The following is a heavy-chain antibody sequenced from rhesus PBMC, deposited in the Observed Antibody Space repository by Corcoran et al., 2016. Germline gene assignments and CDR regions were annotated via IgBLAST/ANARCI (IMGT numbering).Heavy chain of an antibody. V-gene: IGHV4-73*01. D-gene: IGHD6-25*01. CDR1: GGSISGYYY. CDR3: ARSAAAGTGRYYYGLDS. J-gene: IGHJ6*01. CDR2: IYGNSART. Sequence: VQLQQWGEGLVKPSETLSLTCAVYGGSISGYYYWSWIRQPPGKGLEWIGYIYGNSARTNYTPSLNNRVTISKDTSKNQFSLKLSSVTAADTAVYYCARSAAAGTGRYYYGLDSWGQGVVVTVSS.